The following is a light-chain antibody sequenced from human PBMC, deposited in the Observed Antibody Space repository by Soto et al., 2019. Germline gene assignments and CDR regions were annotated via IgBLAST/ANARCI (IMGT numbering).Light chain of an antibody. CDR2: EVS. J-gene: IGLJ1*01. Sequence: QSVLTQPPSRSGAPGQAVTISCPGNNSDVGSYNRVSRYQQPPGTAPKLMIYEVSNRPSGVPDRFSGSKSGNTASLTISGLQAEDEADYYCSSYTSSSTYVFGTGTKVTVL. CDR3: SSYTSSSTYV. CDR1: NSDVGSYNR. V-gene: IGLV2-18*02.